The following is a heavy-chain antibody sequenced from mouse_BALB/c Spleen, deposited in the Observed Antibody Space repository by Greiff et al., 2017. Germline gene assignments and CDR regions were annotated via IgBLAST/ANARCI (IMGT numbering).Heavy chain of an antibody. CDR2: ISYSGST. CDR1: GDSITSGY. Sequence: VQLKQSGPSLVKPSQTLSLTCSVTGDSITSGYWNWIRKFPGNKLEYMGYISYSGSTYYNPSLKSRISITRDTSKNQYYLQLNSVTTEDTATYYCARYGPIYYYGSSYLAWFAYWGQGTLVTVSA. V-gene: IGHV3-8*02. CDR3: ARYGPIYYYGSSYLAWFAY. J-gene: IGHJ3*01. D-gene: IGHD1-1*01.